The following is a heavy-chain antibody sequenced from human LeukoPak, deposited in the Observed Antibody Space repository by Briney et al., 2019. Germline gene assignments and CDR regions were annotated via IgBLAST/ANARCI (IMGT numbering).Heavy chain of an antibody. Sequence: SVKVSCKASGGTFSSYAISWVRQAPGQGLEWMGGIIPIFGTANYAQKFQGRVTITADESTSTAYMELSSLRSEDTAVYYCASGKKYHLLFNWFDPWGQGTLVTVSS. CDR2: IIPIFGTA. D-gene: IGHD2-2*01. V-gene: IGHV1-69*01. CDR1: GGTFSSYA. J-gene: IGHJ5*02. CDR3: ASGKKYHLLFNWFDP.